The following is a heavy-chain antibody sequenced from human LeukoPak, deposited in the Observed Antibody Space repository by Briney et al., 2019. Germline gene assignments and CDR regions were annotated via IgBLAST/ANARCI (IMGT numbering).Heavy chain of an antibody. J-gene: IGHJ3*02. CDR2: IWYDERKK. D-gene: IGHD4-23*01. CDR3: ARGYGDNSGALDI. Sequence: GGSLRLSCAASGFTFSSYGMHWVRQAPGKGLEWVAVIWYDERKKYYADSVKGRFTISRDNSKNTLYLQMNSLRAEDTALYYCARGYGDNSGALDIWGQGTMVTVSS. CDR1: GFTFSSYG. V-gene: IGHV3-33*01.